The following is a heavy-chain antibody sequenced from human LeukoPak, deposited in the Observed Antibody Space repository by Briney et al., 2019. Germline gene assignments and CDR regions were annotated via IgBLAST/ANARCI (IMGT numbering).Heavy chain of an antibody. CDR1: GYTFTGYY. CDR2: INPNSGGT. CDR3: ARGLTYYYDSSGYSRLHFDI. V-gene: IGHV1-2*02. Sequence: ASVKVSCKASGYTFTGYYMHWVRQAPGQGLEWMGWINPNSGGTNYAQKFQGRVTMTRDTSISTAHMELSRLRSDDTAVYYCARGLTYYYDSSGYSRLHFDIWGQGTMVTVSS. J-gene: IGHJ3*02. D-gene: IGHD3-22*01.